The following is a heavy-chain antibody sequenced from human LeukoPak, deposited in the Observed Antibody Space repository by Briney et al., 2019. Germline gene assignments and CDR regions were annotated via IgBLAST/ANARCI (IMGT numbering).Heavy chain of an antibody. CDR2: ISSNGGST. CDR1: GFTFSNAW. Sequence: GGSLRLSCAASGFTFSNAWMSWVRQAPGKGLEYVSAISSNGGSTYYANSVKGRFTISRDNSKNTLYLQMGSLRAEDMAVYYCARDPFFDYWGQGTLVTVSS. V-gene: IGHV3-64*01. J-gene: IGHJ4*02. CDR3: ARDPFFDY.